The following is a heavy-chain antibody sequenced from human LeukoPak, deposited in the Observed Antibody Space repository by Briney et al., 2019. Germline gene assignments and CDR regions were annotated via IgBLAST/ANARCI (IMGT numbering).Heavy chain of an antibody. V-gene: IGHV3-74*01. CDR3: AKGHTNLDPG. J-gene: IGHJ4*02. CDR1: GFTFSSYW. CDR2: INSDGSST. D-gene: IGHD1-1*01. Sequence: GGSLRLSCAASGFTFSSYWMHWVRQAPGKGLLWVSRINSDGSSTSYADSVKGRFTISRDNAKNTLYLQMNSLRAEDTAIYYCAKGHTNLDPGGDQGALVIVSS.